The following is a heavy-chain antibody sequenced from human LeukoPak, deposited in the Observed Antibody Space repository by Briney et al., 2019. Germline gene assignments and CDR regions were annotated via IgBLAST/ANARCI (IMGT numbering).Heavy chain of an antibody. CDR2: IYYSGST. D-gene: IGHD2-2*01. Sequence: PSQTLSLTCTVSGGSISSGGYYWSWIRQHPGKGLEWIGYIYYSGSTYYNPSLKSRVTISVVTSKNQFSLKLSSVTAADTAVYYCARGHGYCSSTSCYASATFDPWGQGTLVTVSS. CDR3: ARGHGYCSSTSCYASATFDP. CDR1: GGSISSGGYY. V-gene: IGHV4-31*03. J-gene: IGHJ5*02.